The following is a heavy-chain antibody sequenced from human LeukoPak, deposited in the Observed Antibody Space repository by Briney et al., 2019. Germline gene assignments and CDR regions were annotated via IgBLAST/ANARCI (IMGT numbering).Heavy chain of an antibody. CDR3: AKGTEYSSSWYKEALDY. CDR1: GFTFSSYA. Sequence: GGSLRLSCTASGFTFSSYAMSWVRQAPGKGVEWVSVISAAASTSYADSVKGRFTISRDDSQNTLYLQMNSLRAEDAAVYYCAKGTEYSSSWYKEALDYWGQGALVTVSS. D-gene: IGHD6-13*01. J-gene: IGHJ4*02. V-gene: IGHV3-23*01. CDR2: ISAAAST.